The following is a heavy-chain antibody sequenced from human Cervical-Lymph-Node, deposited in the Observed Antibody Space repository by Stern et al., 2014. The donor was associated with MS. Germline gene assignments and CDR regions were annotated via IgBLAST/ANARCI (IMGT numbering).Heavy chain of an antibody. V-gene: IGHV1-18*01. Sequence: VQLVESGAEVKKPGASVKVSCKASGYTFTSYGISWVRQAPGQGLEWVGWISAYNGNTTYAHKLQGTVTMTTDTSTSTAYMELRSLRSDDTAVYYCARDLKGGWYTFDYWGQGTLVTVSS. CDR3: ARDLKGGWYTFDY. D-gene: IGHD6-19*01. CDR1: GYTFTSYG. CDR2: ISAYNGNT. J-gene: IGHJ4*02.